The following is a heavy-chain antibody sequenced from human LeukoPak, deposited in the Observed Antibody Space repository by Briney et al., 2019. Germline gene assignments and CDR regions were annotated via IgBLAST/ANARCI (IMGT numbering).Heavy chain of an antibody. CDR3: AKVSGGGLYYDGMDV. V-gene: IGHV3-23*01. CDR2: ISGSGGTT. D-gene: IGHD1-14*01. Sequence: PGGSLRLSCVGFGFTFRSHGMNWVRQAPGKGLEWVSVISGSGGTTYYADSVKGRFTISRDSSKNTLYLQMNSLRAEDTAVYYCAKVSGGGLYYDGMDVWGQGTTVTVSS. J-gene: IGHJ6*02. CDR1: GFTFRSHG.